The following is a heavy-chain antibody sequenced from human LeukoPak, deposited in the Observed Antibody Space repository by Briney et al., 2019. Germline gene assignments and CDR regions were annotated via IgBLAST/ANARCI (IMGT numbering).Heavy chain of an antibody. Sequence: PGGSLRLSCTASGFTFSNAWMSWVRQAPGKGLEWVSAISGSGGSTYYADSVKGWFTISRDNSKNTLYLQMNSLRAEDTAVYYCAKDPLWFGELSDYWGQGTLVTVSS. J-gene: IGHJ4*02. CDR2: ISGSGGST. CDR1: GFTFSNAW. V-gene: IGHV3-23*01. D-gene: IGHD3-10*01. CDR3: AKDPLWFGELSDY.